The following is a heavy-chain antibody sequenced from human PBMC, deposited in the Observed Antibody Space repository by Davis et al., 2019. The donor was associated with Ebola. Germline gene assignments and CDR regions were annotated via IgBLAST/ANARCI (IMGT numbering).Heavy chain of an antibody. CDR3: ARPFYISSWSAYSSGWAVDS. J-gene: IGHJ6*04. V-gene: IGHV1-2*02. D-gene: IGHD6-19*01. CDR2: ISPNSGAT. Sequence: ASVKVSCKASGYTFTGDYMHWVRQAPGQGLEWMGWISPNSGATIYAQRFQGRVTMTRDTSVTTAYMELSRLRSDDTAVYFCARPFYISSWSAYSSGWAVDSWGKGTTVTVSS. CDR1: GYTFTGDY.